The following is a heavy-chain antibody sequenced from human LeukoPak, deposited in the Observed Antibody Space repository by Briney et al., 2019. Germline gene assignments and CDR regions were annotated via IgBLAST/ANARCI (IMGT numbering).Heavy chain of an antibody. V-gene: IGHV1-18*01. J-gene: IGHJ4*02. Sequence: GASVKVSCKASGYTFTSYGINWVRQAPGQGLEWMGWISGYNGNTNYGQKLQGRFTMTTDTSTSTAYMELRSLRSDDTAVYYCARDRGQRGFLEFDNWGQGTLVTVSS. CDR3: ARDRGQRGFLEFDN. D-gene: IGHD3-3*01. CDR1: GYTFTSYG. CDR2: ISGYNGNT.